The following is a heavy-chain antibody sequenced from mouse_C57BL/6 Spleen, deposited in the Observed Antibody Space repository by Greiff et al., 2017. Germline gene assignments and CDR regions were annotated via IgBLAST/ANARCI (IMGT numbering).Heavy chain of an antibody. V-gene: IGHV7-3*01. CDR2: IRNTANGYTT. Sequence: EVKLVESGGGLVQPGGSLSLSCAASGFTFTDYYMSWVRQPPGKALEWLGFIRNTANGYTTEYSASVKGRFTISRDNSQSILYLQMNALRAEDSATYYCARTYDYDEGGYAMDYWGQGTSVTVSS. J-gene: IGHJ4*01. CDR1: GFTFTDYY. CDR3: ARTYDYDEGGYAMDY. D-gene: IGHD2-4*01.